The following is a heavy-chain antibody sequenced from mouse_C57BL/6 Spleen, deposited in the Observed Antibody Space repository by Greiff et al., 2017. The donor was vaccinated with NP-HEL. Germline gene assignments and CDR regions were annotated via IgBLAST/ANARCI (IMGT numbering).Heavy chain of an antibody. CDR2: IYPRSGNT. CDR1: GYTFTSYG. J-gene: IGHJ2*01. Sequence: QVQLKESGAELARPGASVKLSCKASGYTFTSYGISWVKQRTGQGLEWIGEIYPRSGNTYYNEKFKGKATLTADKSSSTAYMELRSLTSEDSAVYFCARGYSNYLYYFDYWGQGTTLTVSS. V-gene: IGHV1-81*01. D-gene: IGHD2-5*01. CDR3: ARGYSNYLYYFDY.